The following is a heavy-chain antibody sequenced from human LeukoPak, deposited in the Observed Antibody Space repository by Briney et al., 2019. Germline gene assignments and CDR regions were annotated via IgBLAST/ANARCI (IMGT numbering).Heavy chain of an antibody. Sequence: ASVKVSCKASGCTFTSYGIIWVRQAPGQGLEWMGRISAYNGNTNYAQKLQGRVTMTTDTSTSTAYMELRSLRSDDTAVYYCARIAVAGDFDYWGQGTLVTVSS. V-gene: IGHV1-18*01. CDR1: GCTFTSYG. CDR3: ARIAVAGDFDY. J-gene: IGHJ4*02. D-gene: IGHD6-19*01. CDR2: ISAYNGNT.